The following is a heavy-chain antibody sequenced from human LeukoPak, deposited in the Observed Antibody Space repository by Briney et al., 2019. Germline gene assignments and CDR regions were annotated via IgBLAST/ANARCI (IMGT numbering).Heavy chain of an antibody. V-gene: IGHV1-18*01. CDR3: ARDVPNYDSSGYYSWYWFDP. CDR2: ISAYNGNT. Sequence: ASVTVSCKASGYTFTSYGISWVRQAPGQGLEWMGWISAYNGNTNYAQKLQGRVTMTTDTSTSTAYMELRSLRSDDTAVYYCARDVPNYDSSGYYSWYWFDPWGQGTLVTVAS. J-gene: IGHJ5*02. CDR1: GYTFTSYG. D-gene: IGHD3-22*01.